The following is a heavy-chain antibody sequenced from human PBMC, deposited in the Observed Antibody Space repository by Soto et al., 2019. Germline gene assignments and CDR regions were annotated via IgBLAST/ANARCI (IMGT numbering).Heavy chain of an antibody. D-gene: IGHD3-16*01. CDR3: AGGTAATKLDY. V-gene: IGHV3-21*01. J-gene: IGHJ4*02. CDR1: GFTFSSYS. CDR2: ISSSSSYI. Sequence: EVQLVESGGGLVKPGGSLRLSCAASGFTFSSYSMNWVRKAPGKGLEWVSSISSSSSYIYYADSVKGRFTISRDNAKNSLYLQMNSLRAEDTAVYYCAGGTAATKLDYWGQGTLVTVSS.